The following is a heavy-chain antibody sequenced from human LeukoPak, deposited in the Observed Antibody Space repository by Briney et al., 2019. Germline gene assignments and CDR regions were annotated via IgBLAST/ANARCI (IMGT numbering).Heavy chain of an antibody. CDR2: IIPILGTT. CDR3: ARTPRTYYYYMDV. J-gene: IGHJ6*03. D-gene: IGHD2-15*01. Sequence: SVKVSCKASGGTFSSYAISWVRQAPGQGLGWMGGIIPILGTTKYAQNFQGRVTTTADESTSTAYMELSSLRSEDTAVYYCARTPRTYYYYMDVWGKGTTVTISS. V-gene: IGHV1-69*13. CDR1: GGTFSSYA.